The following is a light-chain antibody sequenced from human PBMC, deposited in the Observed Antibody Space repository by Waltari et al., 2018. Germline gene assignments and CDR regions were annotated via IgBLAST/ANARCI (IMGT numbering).Light chain of an antibody. CDR2: LSS. Sequence: DIVMTQSPLSLPVTPGEPASISCRSNQSLLHRNGKNYLDWYLEQPGQSPQLLSYLSSKRASGVPDRFSGSGSGTDFTLKISRVEAEDVGFYYCMHALETRNTFGPGTKVDIK. V-gene: IGKV2-28*01. J-gene: IGKJ3*01. CDR1: QSLLHRNGKNY. CDR3: MHALETRNT.